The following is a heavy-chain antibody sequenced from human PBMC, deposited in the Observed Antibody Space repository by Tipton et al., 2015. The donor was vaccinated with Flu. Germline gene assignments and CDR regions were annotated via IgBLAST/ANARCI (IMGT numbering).Heavy chain of an antibody. CDR2: IYYSGST. CDR1: GGSISSGDYY. J-gene: IGHJ5*02. V-gene: IGHV4-30-4*01. Sequence: LRLSCTVSGGSISSGDYYWSWIRQPPGKGLEWIGYIYYSGSTYYNPSLKSRDTISVDTSKNQFSLKLSSVTAADTAVYYCAREGYTVTTRWFDPWGQGSLVTVSS. CDR3: AREGYTVTTRWFDP. D-gene: IGHD4-17*01.